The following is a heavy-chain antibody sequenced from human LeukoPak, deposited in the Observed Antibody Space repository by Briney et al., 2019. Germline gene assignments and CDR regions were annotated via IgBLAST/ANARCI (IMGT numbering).Heavy chain of an antibody. D-gene: IGHD3-9*01. Sequence: SETPSLTCTVSGGSISSYYWSWIRQPPGKGLEWIGYIYYSGSTNYNPSLKSRVTISVDTSKNQFSLKLSSVTAADTAVYYCARALTGYYLLDYWGQGTLVTVSS. J-gene: IGHJ4*02. CDR2: IYYSGST. V-gene: IGHV4-59*01. CDR3: ARALTGYYLLDY. CDR1: GGSISSYY.